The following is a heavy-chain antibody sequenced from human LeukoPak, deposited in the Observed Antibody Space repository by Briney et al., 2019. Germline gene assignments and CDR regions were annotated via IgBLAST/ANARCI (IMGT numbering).Heavy chain of an antibody. D-gene: IGHD2-15*01. CDR3: ARERATSCRRYFDY. J-gene: IGHJ4*02. V-gene: IGHV1-8*01. CDR2: MNPNSGNT. CDR1: GYTFTSYD. Sequence: GASVKVSCRASGYTFTSYDINWVRQATGQGLEWMGWMNPNSGNTGYAQKFQGRVTITRNTSISTAYMELSSLRSEDTAVYYCARERATSCRRYFDYWGQGTLVTVSS.